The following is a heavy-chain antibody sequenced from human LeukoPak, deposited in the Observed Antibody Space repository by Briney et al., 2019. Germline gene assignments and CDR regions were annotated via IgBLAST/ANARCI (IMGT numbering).Heavy chain of an antibody. D-gene: IGHD2-8*02. V-gene: IGHV3-23*01. Sequence: PGGSLRLSCAASGFTFSSYAMSWVRQAPGKGLEWVSAISGSGGSTYYADSVKGRFTISRDDSKNTQYLQMNSLRAEDTAVYYCAKDARWGTGGRRVRSGYNPFDYWGQGTLVTVSS. CDR3: AKDARWGTGGRRVRSGYNPFDY. CDR1: GFTFSSYA. J-gene: IGHJ4*02. CDR2: ISGSGGST.